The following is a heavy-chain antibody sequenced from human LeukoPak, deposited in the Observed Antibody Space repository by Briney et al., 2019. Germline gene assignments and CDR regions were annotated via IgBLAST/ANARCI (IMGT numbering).Heavy chain of an antibody. CDR3: ARGEGSSWYYYYYMDV. V-gene: IGHV1-46*01. J-gene: IGHJ6*03. Sequence: GASVKVSCKASGYTFTSYYMHWVRQAPGQGLEWMGIINPSGGSTSYAQKFQGRVTMTRDMSTSTVYMELSSLRSEDTAVYYCARGEGSSWYYYYYMDVWGKGTTVTVSS. D-gene: IGHD6-13*01. CDR1: GYTFTSYY. CDR2: INPSGGST.